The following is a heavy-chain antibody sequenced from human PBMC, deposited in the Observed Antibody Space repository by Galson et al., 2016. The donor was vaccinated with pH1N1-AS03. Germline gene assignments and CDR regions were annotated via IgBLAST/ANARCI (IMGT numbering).Heavy chain of an antibody. V-gene: IGHV3-9*02. CDR1: GFTSNDYA. D-gene: IGHD6-13*01. J-gene: IGHJ4*02. CDR2: ISWNSEVI. Sequence: SLRLSCAASGFTSNDYAMHWVRQAPGKGLEWVTGISWNSEVIGYADSVRGRVNTSRDNAKNSLYLEMSSLRREDTAIYFCTRAPPGRSSWIGGHFDHWGQGILVTVSS. CDR3: TRAPPGRSSWIGGHFDH.